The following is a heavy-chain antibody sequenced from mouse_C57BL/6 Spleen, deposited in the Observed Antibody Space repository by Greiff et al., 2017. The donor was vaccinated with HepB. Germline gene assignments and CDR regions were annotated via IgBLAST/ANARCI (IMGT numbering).Heavy chain of an antibody. CDR2: ISSGSSTI. V-gene: IGHV5-17*01. CDR1: GFTFSDYG. J-gene: IGHJ2*01. D-gene: IGHD2-3*01. Sequence: EVKLVESGGGLVKPGGSLKLSCAASGFTFSDYGLHWVRQAPEKGLEWVAYISSGSSTIYYADTVKGRFTISRDNAKNTLFLQMTSLRSEDTAMYYCARGMAPYFDYGGQGTTLTVSS. CDR3: ARGMAPYFDY.